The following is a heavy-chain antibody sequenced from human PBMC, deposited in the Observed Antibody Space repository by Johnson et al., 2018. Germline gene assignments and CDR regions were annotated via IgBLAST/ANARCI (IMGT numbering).Heavy chain of an antibody. CDR1: GFTFNDYA. V-gene: IGHV3-9*01. D-gene: IGHD4-17*01. CDR2: ITWNSGRI. Sequence: VQLVQSGGGLVQPGRSLRVSCATSGFTFNDYAMHWVRPAPGKGLEWVSGITWNSGRIGYADSVKGRFRISRDNAKNSVYLQMKGLKTEDTALYYCAKDIRPGDYDIFDAFDIWGQGTMVTVSS. J-gene: IGHJ3*02. CDR3: AKDIRPGDYDIFDAFDI.